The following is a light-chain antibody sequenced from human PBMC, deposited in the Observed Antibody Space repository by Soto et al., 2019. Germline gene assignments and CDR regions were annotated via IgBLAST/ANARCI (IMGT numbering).Light chain of an antibody. V-gene: IGLV2-14*01. CDR1: SSDVGGYKY. J-gene: IGLJ1*01. CDR3: SSYTSSSPCV. CDR2: EVS. Sequence: QSVLTQPPSVSGAPGQRVTISCTGTSSDVGGYKYVSWYQQQPGEAPKLMIYEVSNRPSGVSNRFSGSKSGNTASLTISGLQAEDEADYYCSSYTSSSPCVFGTGTKVTVL.